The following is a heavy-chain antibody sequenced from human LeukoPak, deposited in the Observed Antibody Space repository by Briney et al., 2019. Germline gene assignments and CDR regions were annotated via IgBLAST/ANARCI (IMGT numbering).Heavy chain of an antibody. D-gene: IGHD1-14*01. V-gene: IGHV3-30*18. CDR1: GFTFSTYG. CDR2: ISDNGRNK. Sequence: GGSLGLSCAASGFTFSTYGMHWVRQAPGKGLEWVAVISDNGRNKYYGDSVKGRFTISRDNSKNMLYLQMNSLRVEDTAVYYCAKDTTTGPAEYYFDYWGQGTLVTVSS. CDR3: AKDTTTGPAEYYFDY. J-gene: IGHJ4*02.